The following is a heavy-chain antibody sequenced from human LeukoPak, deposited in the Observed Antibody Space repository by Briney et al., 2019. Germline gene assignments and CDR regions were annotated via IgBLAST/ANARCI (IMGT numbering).Heavy chain of an antibody. J-gene: IGHJ4*02. V-gene: IGHV3-13*01. Sequence: GGSLRLSCAASGFTFSSYDMHCVRQATGKGLEWVSAIGTAGDTYYPGSVKGRFTISRENAKNSLYLQMNSLRAGDTAVYYCARAYYYGSGSHYYFDYWGQGTLVTVSS. CDR2: IGTAGDT. D-gene: IGHD3-10*01. CDR1: GFTFSSYD. CDR3: ARAYYYGSGSHYYFDY.